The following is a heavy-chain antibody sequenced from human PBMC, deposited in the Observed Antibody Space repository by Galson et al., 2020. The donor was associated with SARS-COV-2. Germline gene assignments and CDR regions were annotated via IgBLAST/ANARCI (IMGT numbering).Heavy chain of an antibody. CDR2: IYYSGST. Sequence: SETLSLTCTVSGGSISSSSYYWGWIRQPPGKGLEWIGSIYYSGSTYYNPSLKSRVTISVDTSKNQFSLKLSSVTAADTALYYCARHLGVSTKLLDSWGQGPLVTVSS. CDR1: GGSISSSSYY. CDR3: ARHLGVSTKLLDS. J-gene: IGHJ5*01. D-gene: IGHD1-26*01. V-gene: IGHV4-39*01.